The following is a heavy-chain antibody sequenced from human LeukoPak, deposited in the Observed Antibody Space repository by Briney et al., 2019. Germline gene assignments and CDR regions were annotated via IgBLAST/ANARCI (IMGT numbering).Heavy chain of an antibody. CDR1: GFTFSSYS. J-gene: IGHJ4*02. CDR3: AKDLPYCSSTSCYTSSNFDY. V-gene: IGHV3-48*04. CDR2: ISPRRDIT. D-gene: IGHD2-2*02. Sequence: PGGSLRLSCAASGFTFSSYSMNWVRQAPGKGLEWVSHISPRRDITSYADSLKGRFTISRDNAKNSLYLQMNSLRAEDTAVYYCAKDLPYCSSTSCYTSSNFDYWGQGTLVTVSS.